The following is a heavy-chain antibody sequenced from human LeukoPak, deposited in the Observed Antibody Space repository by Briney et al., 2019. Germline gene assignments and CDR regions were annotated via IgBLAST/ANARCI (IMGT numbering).Heavy chain of an antibody. CDR3: ARDLTGAVFDF. V-gene: IGHV3-74*03. Sequence: GGSLRLSCAASGFTFRSYWMHWVRQAPGKGLVCVSRITSDGSSTTYADSVRGRFTISRDNAKNTVYMQMNDLRAEDTAVYYCARDLTGAVFDFWGQGTLVTVSS. D-gene: IGHD1-26*01. J-gene: IGHJ4*02. CDR2: ITSDGSST. CDR1: GFTFRSYW.